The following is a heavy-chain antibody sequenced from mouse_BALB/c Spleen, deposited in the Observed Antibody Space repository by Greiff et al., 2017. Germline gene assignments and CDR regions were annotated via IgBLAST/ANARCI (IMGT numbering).Heavy chain of an antibody. J-gene: IGHJ4*01. CDR1: GYSFTGYF. D-gene: IGHD2-2*01. V-gene: IGHV1-20*02. CDR3: AAHYGFYAMDY. CDR2: INPYNGDT. Sequence: EVQLVESGPELVKPGASVKISCKASGYSFTGYFMNWVMQSHGKSLEWIGRINPYNGDTFYNQKFKGKATLTVDKSSSTAHMELRSLASEDSAVYYCAAHYGFYAMDYWGQGTSVTVSS.